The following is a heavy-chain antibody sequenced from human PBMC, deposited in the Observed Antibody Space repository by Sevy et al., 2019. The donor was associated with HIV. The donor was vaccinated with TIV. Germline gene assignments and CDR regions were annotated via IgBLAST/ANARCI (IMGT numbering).Heavy chain of an antibody. CDR3: AVDATIFGVVIIRYYFDY. Sequence: ASVKVSCKASGGTFSSYAISWVRQAPGQGLEWMGGIIPTFGTANYAQKFQGRVTITADESTSTAYMELSSLRSEDTAVYYCAVDATIFGVVIIRYYFDYWGQGTLVTVSS. CDR2: IIPTFGTA. CDR1: GGTFSSYA. D-gene: IGHD3-3*01. V-gene: IGHV1-69*13. J-gene: IGHJ4*02.